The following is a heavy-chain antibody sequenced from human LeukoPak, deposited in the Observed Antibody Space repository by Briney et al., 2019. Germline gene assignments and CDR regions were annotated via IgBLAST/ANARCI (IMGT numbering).Heavy chain of an antibody. Sequence: GGSLRLSCAASGFTFSSYSMNWVRQAPGKGLEWVSYISSSSTIYYADSVKGRFTISRDNAENSLYLQMNSLRAEDTAVYYCARDQGYSGSYGYWGQGTLVTVSS. CDR1: GFTFSSYS. J-gene: IGHJ4*02. V-gene: IGHV3-48*01. CDR2: ISSSSTI. D-gene: IGHD1-26*01. CDR3: ARDQGYSGSYGY.